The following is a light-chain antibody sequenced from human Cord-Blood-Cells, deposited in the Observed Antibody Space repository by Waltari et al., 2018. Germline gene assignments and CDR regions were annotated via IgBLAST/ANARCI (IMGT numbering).Light chain of an antibody. Sequence: QSALTQPASVSGSPGQSITISCTGTSSDVGSYNLVSWYQQQPGKAPKLMIYECSKRPSGVSNRFSGSKSGNTASLTISGLQAEDEADYYCCSYAGSSTWVFGGGTKLTVL. J-gene: IGLJ3*02. CDR3: CSYAGSSTWV. V-gene: IGLV2-23*01. CDR2: ECS. CDR1: SSDVGSYNL.